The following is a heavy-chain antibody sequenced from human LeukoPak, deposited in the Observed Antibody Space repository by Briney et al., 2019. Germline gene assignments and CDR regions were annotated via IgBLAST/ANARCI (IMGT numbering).Heavy chain of an antibody. Sequence: ASVKVSCKASGYTFTGYYMHWVRQAPGQGLEWMGIINPSGGSTSYAQKFQGRVTMTRDTSTSTVYMELSRLGSEDTAVYYCARGGYGDRIDYWGQGTLVSVSS. V-gene: IGHV1-46*01. CDR2: INPSGGST. D-gene: IGHD4-17*01. CDR3: ARGGYGDRIDY. J-gene: IGHJ4*02. CDR1: GYTFTGYY.